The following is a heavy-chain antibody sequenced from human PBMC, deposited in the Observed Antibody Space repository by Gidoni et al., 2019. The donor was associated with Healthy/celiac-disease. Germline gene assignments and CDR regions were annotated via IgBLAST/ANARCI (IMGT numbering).Heavy chain of an antibody. CDR2: ISGSGGST. Sequence: EVQLLESGGGLVQPGGSLRLSCAASGFPFSSYAMSWVRQAPGKGLEWVSAISGSGGSTYYADSVKGRFTISRDNSKNTLYLQMNSLRAEDTAVYYCAKARGSYYDLSWFNPWGQGTLVTVSS. CDR3: AKARGSYYDLSWFNP. J-gene: IGHJ5*02. D-gene: IGHD1-26*01. CDR1: GFPFSSYA. V-gene: IGHV3-23*01.